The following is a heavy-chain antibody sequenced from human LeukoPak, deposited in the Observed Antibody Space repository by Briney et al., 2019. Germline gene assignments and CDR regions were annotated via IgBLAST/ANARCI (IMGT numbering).Heavy chain of an antibody. Sequence: GGSLRLSFAASGFTFSSYTMNWVRQAPGKGLEWLSYISSSSNTIHYADSVKGRFTISRDNSKNTLYLQMNSLRAEDTAVYYCARSGGATDPFDYWGQGTLVTVSS. CDR3: ARSGGATDPFDY. CDR1: GFTFSSYT. CDR2: ISSSSNTI. V-gene: IGHV3-48*01. D-gene: IGHD1-26*01. J-gene: IGHJ4*02.